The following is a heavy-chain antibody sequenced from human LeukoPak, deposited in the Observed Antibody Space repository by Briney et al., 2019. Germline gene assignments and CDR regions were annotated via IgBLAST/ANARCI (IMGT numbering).Heavy chain of an antibody. CDR1: GYTFTSYD. CDR2: MNPNSGNT. J-gene: IGHJ5*02. V-gene: IGHV1-8*01. CDR3: ARGSRYYYGSGSYLWFDP. D-gene: IGHD3-10*01. Sequence: ASVKVSCKXSGYTFTSYDINWVRQPTGQGLEWMGWMNPNSGNTGYAQKFQGRVTMTRNTSISTAYMELSSLRSEDTAVYYCARGSRYYYGSGSYLWFDPWGQGTLVTVSS.